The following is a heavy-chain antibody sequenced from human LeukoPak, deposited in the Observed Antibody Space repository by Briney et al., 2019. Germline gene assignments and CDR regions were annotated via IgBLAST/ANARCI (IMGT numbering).Heavy chain of an antibody. J-gene: IGHJ4*02. CDR2: IYYRGSP. V-gene: IGHV4-39*07. CDR1: GVSISSSSYY. Sequence: SETLSLTCTVSGVSISSSSYYWGWIRQPPGKGLEWIGTIYYRGSPYYNTSIKSRVTISVDTYKNQFSLKLSSVTAADTAVYYCARGLDDYWGQGTLVTVSS. CDR3: ARGLDDY.